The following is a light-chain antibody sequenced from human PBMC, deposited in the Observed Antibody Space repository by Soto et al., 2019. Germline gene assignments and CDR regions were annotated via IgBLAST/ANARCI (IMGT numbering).Light chain of an antibody. CDR3: ASWDDSLSGHFV. J-gene: IGLJ1*01. V-gene: IGLV1-47*01. CDR1: SSNIGSNY. Sequence: QPVLAQPPSASGTPGQRVTISCSGSSSNIGSNYIYWYQQLPGTAPKLLIYRGNQRPSGVPDRFSASKSGTSASLAISGLRSEDEADYYCASWDDSLSGHFVFGTGT. CDR2: RGN.